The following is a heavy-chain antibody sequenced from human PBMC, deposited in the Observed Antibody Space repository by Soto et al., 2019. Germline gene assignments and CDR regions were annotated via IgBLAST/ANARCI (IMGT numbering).Heavy chain of an antibody. CDR3: ARYYYESSGYSHFDY. CDR2: ISSSSSTI. CDR1: GFTFISYS. V-gene: IGHV3-48*02. D-gene: IGHD3-22*01. J-gene: IGHJ4*02. Sequence: PGGSLRLSCAASGFTFISYSMNWGRQAPGKGLEWVSYISSSSSTIYYADSVKGRFTISRDNAKNSLYLQMNSLRDEDTAVYYCARYYYESSGYSHFDYWGQGTLVTVSS.